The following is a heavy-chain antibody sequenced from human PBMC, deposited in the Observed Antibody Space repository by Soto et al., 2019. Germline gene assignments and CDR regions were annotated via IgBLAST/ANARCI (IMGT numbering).Heavy chain of an antibody. D-gene: IGHD5-12*01. CDR1: GGSVSSGSYY. J-gene: IGHJ5*02. Sequence: PSETLSLTCTVSGGSVSSGSYYWSWIRQPPGKGLEWIGYIYYSGSTNYNPSLKSRVTISVDTSKNQFSLKLSSVTAADTAVYYCARGKRWLQFIPWFDPWGQGTLVTVSS. V-gene: IGHV4-61*01. CDR2: IYYSGST. CDR3: ARGKRWLQFIPWFDP.